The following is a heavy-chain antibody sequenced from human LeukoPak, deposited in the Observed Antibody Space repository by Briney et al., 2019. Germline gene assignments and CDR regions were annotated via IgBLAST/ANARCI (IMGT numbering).Heavy chain of an antibody. D-gene: IGHD2-15*01. V-gene: IGHV3-23*01. Sequence: PGVSLRLSCAASGFTFSRYAMSWVRQAPGKGLEWVSAISGSGGSTYYADSVKGRFTISRDNSKNTLYLQMNSLRADDTAVYYRAKDRTAVVVVVAATGPDYWGQGTLVTVSS. CDR3: AKDRTAVVVVVAATGPDY. CDR2: ISGSGGST. J-gene: IGHJ4*02. CDR1: GFTFSRYA.